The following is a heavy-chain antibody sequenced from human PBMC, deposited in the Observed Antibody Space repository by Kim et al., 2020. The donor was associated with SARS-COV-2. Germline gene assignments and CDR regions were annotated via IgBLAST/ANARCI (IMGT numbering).Heavy chain of an antibody. CDR3: ARRGNRNSYGFTGAFDI. V-gene: IGHV4-34*01. J-gene: IGHJ3*02. CDR2: INHSGST. CDR1: GGSFSGYY. Sequence: SETLSLTCAVYGGSFSGYYWSWIRQPPGKGLEWIGEINHSGSTNYNPSLKSRVTISVDTSKNQFSLKLSSVTAADTAVYYCARRGNRNSYGFTGAFDIWGQGTMVTVSS. D-gene: IGHD5-18*01.